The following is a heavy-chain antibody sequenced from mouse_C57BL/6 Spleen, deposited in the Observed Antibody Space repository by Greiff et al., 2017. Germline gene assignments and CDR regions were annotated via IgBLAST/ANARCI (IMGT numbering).Heavy chain of an antibody. Sequence: QVQLQQSGPELVKPGASVKISCKASGYAFSSSWMNWVKQRPGKGLEWIGRIYPGDGDTNYNGKFKGKATLTADKSSSTAYMQLSSLTSEDSAVYFCAREGDGSSPWYFDVWGTGTTVTVSS. CDR1: GYAFSSSW. J-gene: IGHJ1*03. V-gene: IGHV1-82*01. CDR2: IYPGDGDT. CDR3: AREGDGSSPWYFDV. D-gene: IGHD1-1*01.